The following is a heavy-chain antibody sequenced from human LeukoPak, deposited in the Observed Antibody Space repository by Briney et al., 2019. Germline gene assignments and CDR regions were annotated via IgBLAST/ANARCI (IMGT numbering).Heavy chain of an antibody. J-gene: IGHJ4*02. Sequence: PGGSLRLSCAASGFTFSSYSMNWVRQAPGEGLEWVSYISSSSSTIYYADSVKGRFTISRDNAKNSLYLQMSSLRAEDTAVYYCAREGGVIDYWGQGTLVTVSS. CDR1: GFTFSSYS. CDR2: ISSSSSTI. V-gene: IGHV3-48*04. D-gene: IGHD3-16*02. CDR3: AREGGVIDY.